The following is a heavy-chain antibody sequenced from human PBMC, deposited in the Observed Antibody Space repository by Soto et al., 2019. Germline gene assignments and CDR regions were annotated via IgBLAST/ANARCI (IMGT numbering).Heavy chain of an antibody. CDR2: IYPSGMP. Sequence: SETLSLTCTVSGGSISNAAYAWSWIRQPPGKGLEWIGYIYPSGMPFYNPSLRSRVTISIDRSNDQFSLNLKSVTAADTAVYYCARERGGYGLFDSWGQGTLVTVSS. CDR3: ARERGGYGLFDS. CDR1: GGSISNAAYA. D-gene: IGHD5-18*01. V-gene: IGHV4-30-2*01. J-gene: IGHJ4*02.